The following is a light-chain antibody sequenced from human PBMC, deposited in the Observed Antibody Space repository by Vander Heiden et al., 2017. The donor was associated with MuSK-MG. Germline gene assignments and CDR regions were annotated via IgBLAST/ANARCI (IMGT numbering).Light chain of an antibody. CDR2: DVS. V-gene: IGLV2-14*03. Sequence: QSDLTQPASVSGSPGQSIPISCTGTSSDVGGYNYVSWYQQHPGKAPKLMIYDVSNRPAGVSNRFSGSKSGNTASLTISGRQAEDEADYYCSSYTSSSTVVFGGGTKLTVL. CDR1: SSDVGGYNY. J-gene: IGLJ2*01. CDR3: SSYTSSSTVV.